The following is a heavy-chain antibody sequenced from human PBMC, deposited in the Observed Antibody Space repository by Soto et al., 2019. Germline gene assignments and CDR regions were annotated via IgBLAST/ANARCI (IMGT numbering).Heavy chain of an antibody. Sequence: SVKVSCKASGFTFTSSAVQWVRQARGQRLEWIGWIVVGSGNTNYAQKFQERVTITRDMSTSTAYMELSRLRSDDTAVYYCARGSYCGGDCQIKGDWFDPWGQGTLVTVSS. J-gene: IGHJ5*02. CDR1: GFTFTSSA. D-gene: IGHD2-21*01. CDR3: ARGSYCGGDCQIKGDWFDP. V-gene: IGHV1-58*01. CDR2: IVVGSGNT.